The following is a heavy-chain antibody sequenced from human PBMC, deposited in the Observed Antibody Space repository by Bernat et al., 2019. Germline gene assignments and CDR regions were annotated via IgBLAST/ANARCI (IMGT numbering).Heavy chain of an antibody. CDR3: ASYKGGPTKDS. CDR2: IDSDGSRI. V-gene: IGHV3-74*01. Sequence: EVQLVESGGGLVQPGGSLRLSCAASGFTFSSYWMYWVRQAPGKGLVWVSGIDSDGSRITYADSVRGRVTFSSDNAKETQYLQLYGMRAEDTAVYYCASYKGGPTKDSWGQGTLVTVSS. CDR1: GFTFSSYW. J-gene: IGHJ5*01. D-gene: IGHD3-10*01.